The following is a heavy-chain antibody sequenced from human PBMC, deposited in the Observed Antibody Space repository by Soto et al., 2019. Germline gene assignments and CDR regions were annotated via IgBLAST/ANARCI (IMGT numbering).Heavy chain of an antibody. D-gene: IGHD4-17*01. Sequence: GASVKVSCKASGYTFTGYYMHWVRQAPGQGLEWMGWINPNSGGTNYAQKFQGWVTMTRDTSISTAYMELSRLRSDDTAVYYCARGPNNDYGDYSVDYWGQGTLVTVSS. V-gene: IGHV1-2*04. CDR3: ARGPNNDYGDYSVDY. J-gene: IGHJ4*02. CDR2: INPNSGGT. CDR1: GYTFTGYY.